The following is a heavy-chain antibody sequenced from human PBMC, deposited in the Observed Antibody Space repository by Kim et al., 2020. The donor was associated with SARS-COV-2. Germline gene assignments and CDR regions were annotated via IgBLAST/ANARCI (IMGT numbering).Heavy chain of an antibody. CDR1: GFTFSSYA. CDR3: AREGIAVAGRTWFDP. Sequence: PGGSLRLSCAASGFTFSSYAMHWVRQAPGKGLEWVAVISYDGSNKYYADSVKGRFTISRDNSKNTLYLQMNSLRAEDTAVYYCAREGIAVAGRTWFDPWG. V-gene: IGHV3-30-3*01. CDR2: ISYDGSNK. J-gene: IGHJ5*02. D-gene: IGHD6-19*01.